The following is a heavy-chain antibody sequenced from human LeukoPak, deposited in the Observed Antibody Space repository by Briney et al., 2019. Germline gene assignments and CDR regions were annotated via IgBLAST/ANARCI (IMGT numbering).Heavy chain of an antibody. CDR3: ARNYGSGGYYNYGMDV. V-gene: IGHV4-4*07. CDR1: GGSISSYY. CDR2: IYTSGST. Sequence: SETLSLTCTVSGGSISSYYWSWIRQPAGKGLEWIGRIYTSGSTNYNPSLKSRVTMSVDTSKNQFSLKLSSVTAADTAVYYCARNYGSGGYYNYGMDVWGQGTTVTVSS. J-gene: IGHJ6*02. D-gene: IGHD3-10*01.